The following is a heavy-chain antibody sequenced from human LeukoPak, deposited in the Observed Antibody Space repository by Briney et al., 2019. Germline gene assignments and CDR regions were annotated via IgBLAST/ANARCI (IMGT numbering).Heavy chain of an antibody. CDR3: AKEANILLWFGELLSYFDY. Sequence: PGGSLRLSCAASGFTISSYSMNWVRQAPGKGLEWVSSISSSSSYIYYADSVKGRFTISRDNAKNSLYLQMNSLRAEDTAVYYCAKEANILLWFGELLSYFDYWGQGTLVTVSS. J-gene: IGHJ4*02. V-gene: IGHV3-21*04. CDR2: ISSSSSYI. D-gene: IGHD3-10*01. CDR1: GFTISSYS.